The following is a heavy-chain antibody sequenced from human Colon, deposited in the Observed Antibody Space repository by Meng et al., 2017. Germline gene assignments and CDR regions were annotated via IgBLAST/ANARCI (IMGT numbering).Heavy chain of an antibody. CDR1: GGSVSSGSHY. J-gene: IGHJ4*02. Sequence: QVQLEESGPGLLRPSETLSLTCTVSGGSVSSGSHYWSWIRQPPGKGLEFIAYVDYSGNTNYNPSLKGRVTTSIDMSKSQFSLKVSSVTAADTAVDYCAIGPWELDYWGQGLLVTVSS. D-gene: IGHD1-26*01. CDR3: AIGPWELDY. CDR2: VDYSGNT. V-gene: IGHV4-61*01.